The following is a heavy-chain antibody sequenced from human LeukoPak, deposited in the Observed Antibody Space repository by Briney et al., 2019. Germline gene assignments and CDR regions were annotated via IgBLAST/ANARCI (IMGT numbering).Heavy chain of an antibody. D-gene: IGHD3-3*01. CDR2: IIPIFGTA. Sequence: SVKVSCKASGGTFSSYAISWVRQAPGQGLEWMGGIIPIFGTANYAQKFQGRVTITTDESTSTAYMELSSLRSEDTAVYYCARAGITIFGVVIIQDWFEPWGQGTLVTVSS. CDR3: ARAGITIFGVVIIQDWFEP. J-gene: IGHJ5*02. CDR1: GGTFSSYA. V-gene: IGHV1-69*05.